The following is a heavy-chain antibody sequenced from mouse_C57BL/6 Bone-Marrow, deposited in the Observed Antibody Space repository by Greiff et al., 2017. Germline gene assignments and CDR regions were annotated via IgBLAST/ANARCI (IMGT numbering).Heavy chain of an antibody. V-gene: IGHV14-4*01. D-gene: IGHD3-2*02. Sequence: VQLQQPGAELVRPGASVKLSCTASGFNIKDDYMHWVKQRPEQGLEWIGWIDPENGDTEYASKFQGKATITADTSSNTAYLQLSSLTSDDTAVYCWTASYSSGYNSMDFWGQGTSVTVSS. J-gene: IGHJ4*01. CDR3: TASYSSGYNSMDF. CDR1: GFNIKDDY. CDR2: IDPENGDT.